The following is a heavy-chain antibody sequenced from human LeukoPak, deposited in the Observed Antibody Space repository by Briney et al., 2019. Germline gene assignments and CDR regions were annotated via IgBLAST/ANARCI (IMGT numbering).Heavy chain of an antibody. CDR1: GASMSSYC. CDR3: ASITPGYSYGFN. D-gene: IGHD5-18*01. Sequence: PSETLSLTCTVSGASMSSYCWTWIRQPAGKGLEWIGRIYTSGSTNYNPSLNSRVTMSVDPSKNQFSLHLTSVTAADTAVYYCASITPGYSYGFNWGQGTLVTVSS. V-gene: IGHV4-4*07. CDR2: IYTSGST. J-gene: IGHJ4*02.